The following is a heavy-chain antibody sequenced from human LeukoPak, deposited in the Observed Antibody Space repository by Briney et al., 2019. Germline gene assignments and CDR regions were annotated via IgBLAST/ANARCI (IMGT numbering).Heavy chain of an antibody. CDR2: IYHSGST. Sequence: NPSETLSLTCAVSGGSISSSNWWSWVRQPPGKGLEWIGEIYHSGSTNYNPSLKSRVTISVDKSKNQFSLKLNSVTAADTAVYFCARRAYSAAYWKHFDYWGQGTLVTVSS. D-gene: IGHD1-1*01. CDR3: ARRAYSAAYWKHFDY. CDR1: GGSISSSNW. J-gene: IGHJ4*02. V-gene: IGHV4-4*02.